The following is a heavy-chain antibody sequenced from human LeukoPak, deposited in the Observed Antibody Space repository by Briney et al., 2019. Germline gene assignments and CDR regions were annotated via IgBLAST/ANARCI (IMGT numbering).Heavy chain of an antibody. CDR1: GFTFSSYW. Sequence: GGSLRLSCAASGFTFSSYWMHWVRQAPGKGLVWVSRINSDGSSTSYADSVKGRFTISRDNSKNTLYLQMNSLRAEDTAVYFCARQSGGFYGSSGYYSDSWGQGTLVTVSS. D-gene: IGHD3-22*01. J-gene: IGHJ4*02. CDR2: INSDGSST. V-gene: IGHV3-74*01. CDR3: ARQSGGFYGSSGYYSDS.